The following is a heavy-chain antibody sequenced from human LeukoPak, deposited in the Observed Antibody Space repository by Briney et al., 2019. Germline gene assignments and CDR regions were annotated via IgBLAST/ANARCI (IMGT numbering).Heavy chain of an antibody. D-gene: IGHD3-10*01. CDR3: ARDLGSYRHFFDY. CDR1: GFTFSSFW. CDR2: IKQDGSEI. V-gene: IGHV3-7*01. Sequence: GGSLRLSCVLSGFTFSSFWMSWLRQAPGKGLEWVASIKQDGSEIYYVDSVKGRFTISRDNAKNSLYLQMNSLRADDTAVYKCARDLGSYRHFFDYWGQGTLVTVSS. J-gene: IGHJ4*02.